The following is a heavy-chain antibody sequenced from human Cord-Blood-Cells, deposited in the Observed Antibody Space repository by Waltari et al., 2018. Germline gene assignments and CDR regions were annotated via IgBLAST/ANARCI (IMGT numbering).Heavy chain of an antibody. CDR1: GYTFTSYD. CDR2: MNPNSGNT. CDR3: ARPSSIAARSYYYYYGMDV. Sequence: QVQLVQSGAEVKKPGASVKVSCKASGYTFTSYDINWVRPATGQGLEWMGWMNPNSGNTGDAQKVQGRGTMTSNTSISTAYMELSSLRSEDTAVYYCARPSSIAARSYYYYYGMDVWGQGTTVTVSS. D-gene: IGHD6-6*01. J-gene: IGHJ6*02. V-gene: IGHV1-8*01.